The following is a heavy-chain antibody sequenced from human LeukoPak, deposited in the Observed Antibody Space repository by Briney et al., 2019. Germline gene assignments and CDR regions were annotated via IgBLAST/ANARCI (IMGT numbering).Heavy chain of an antibody. CDR2: ISAYNGNT. CDR3: ARDHYDILTGHSGFDY. V-gene: IGHV1-18*01. D-gene: IGHD3-9*01. J-gene: IGHJ4*02. Sequence: ASVKVSCKASGYTFTSYVISWVRQAPGQGLEWMGWISAYNGNTNYAQKLQGRVTMTADTSTSTAYMELRSLRSDDTAVYYCARDHYDILTGHSGFDYWGQGTLVTVSS. CDR1: GYTFTSYV.